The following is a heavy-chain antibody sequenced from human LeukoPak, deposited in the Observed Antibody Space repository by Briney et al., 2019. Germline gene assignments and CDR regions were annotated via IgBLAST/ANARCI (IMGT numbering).Heavy chain of an antibody. Sequence: GGSLRLSCAASGFTFSSYSMNWVRQAPGKGLEWVSYISSSSSTIYYADSVKGRFTISRDNAENSLSLQMNSLRAEDTAVYYCARDTSAVAGTTLDYWGQGTLVTVSS. CDR3: ARDTSAVAGTTLDY. D-gene: IGHD6-19*01. V-gene: IGHV3-48*04. CDR2: ISSSSSTI. CDR1: GFTFSSYS. J-gene: IGHJ4*02.